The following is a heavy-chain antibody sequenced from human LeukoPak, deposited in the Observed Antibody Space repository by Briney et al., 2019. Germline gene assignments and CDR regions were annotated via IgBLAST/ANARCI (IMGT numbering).Heavy chain of an antibody. J-gene: IGHJ5*02. Sequence: GESLKISCKGSGYSFTSYWIGWVRQMPGKGLEWMGIIYPGDSDTRYSPSFQGQVTISADKSISTAYLQWSSLKASDTAIYYCARNLYCSGGSCYGWFDPWGQGTLVTVSS. CDR3: ARNLYCSGGSCYGWFDP. CDR2: IYPGDSDT. CDR1: GYSFTSYW. V-gene: IGHV5-51*01. D-gene: IGHD2-15*01.